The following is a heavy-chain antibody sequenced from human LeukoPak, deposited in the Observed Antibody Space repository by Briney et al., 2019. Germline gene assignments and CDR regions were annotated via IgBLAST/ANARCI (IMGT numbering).Heavy chain of an antibody. D-gene: IGHD2-15*01. CDR3: ARRISGATATRHFDY. CDR1: GYTFKNYG. V-gene: IGHV1-18*01. Sequence: ASVKVSCKASGYTFKNYGLTWVRQAPGQGLEWMGWISAYDGNTYYAQKVQGRVTMTTDTSTTTAYMELRSLRSDDTAIYYCARRISGATATRHFDYWGQGTLVTVSS. CDR2: ISAYDGNT. J-gene: IGHJ4*02.